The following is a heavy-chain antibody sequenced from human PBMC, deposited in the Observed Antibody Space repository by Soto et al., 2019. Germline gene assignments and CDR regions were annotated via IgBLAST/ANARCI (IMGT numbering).Heavy chain of an antibody. CDR1: GYSFTSYW. Sequence: PGESLKISCKGSGYSFTSYWIGWVRQMPGKGLEWMGIIYPGDSDTRYSPSFQGQVTISADKSISTAYLQWSSLKASDTAMYYCARADDSRAGRDDFDIWGQGTMVTVSS. CDR3: ARADDSRAGRDDFDI. CDR2: IYPGDSDT. J-gene: IGHJ3*02. D-gene: IGHD3-22*01. V-gene: IGHV5-51*01.